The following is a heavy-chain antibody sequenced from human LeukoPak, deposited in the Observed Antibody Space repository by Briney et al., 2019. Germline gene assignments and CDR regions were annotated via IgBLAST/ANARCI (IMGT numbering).Heavy chain of an antibody. CDR1: GVSISSGGYF. CDR3: ARDSQYCTNGVCYNWFDP. CDR2: FYVSGST. Sequence: PSETLSLTCTVSGVSISSGGYFWSWIRQPAGKGLEWIGRFYVSGSTNYNPSLQSRVTISVDTSKNLFSLKLSSVTAADTAVYYCARDSQYCTNGVCYNWFDPWGQGTLVTVSS. J-gene: IGHJ5*02. V-gene: IGHV4-61*02. D-gene: IGHD2-8*01.